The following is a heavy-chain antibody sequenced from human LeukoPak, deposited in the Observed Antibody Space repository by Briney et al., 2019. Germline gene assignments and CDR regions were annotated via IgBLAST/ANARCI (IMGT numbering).Heavy chain of an antibody. J-gene: IGHJ4*02. CDR3: AIRRLLVPDY. V-gene: IGHV3-23*01. Sequence: PGGSLRLSCVVSGFTFRNYAMSWVRQAPGKGLEWVSAISSSGDSKYYADSVKGRFTISRDNSKNTLYLQMSSLRAEDTAVHYCAIRRLLVPDYWGQGTLVTVSS. CDR1: GFTFRNYA. D-gene: IGHD2-21*01. CDR2: ISSSGDSK.